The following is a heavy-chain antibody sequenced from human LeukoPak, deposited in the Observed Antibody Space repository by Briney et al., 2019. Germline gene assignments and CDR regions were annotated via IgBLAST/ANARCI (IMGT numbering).Heavy chain of an antibody. CDR3: ARWEVTGGSRHDAFDI. Sequence: VASVKVSCKASGYTFTSYGISWVRQAPGQGLEWMGWISAYNGNTNYAQKLQGRVTMTTDTSTSTAYMELRSLRSDDTAVYYCARWEVTGGSRHDAFDIWGQGTMVTVSS. V-gene: IGHV1-18*01. CDR1: GYTFTSYG. J-gene: IGHJ3*02. CDR2: ISAYNGNT. D-gene: IGHD2-15*01.